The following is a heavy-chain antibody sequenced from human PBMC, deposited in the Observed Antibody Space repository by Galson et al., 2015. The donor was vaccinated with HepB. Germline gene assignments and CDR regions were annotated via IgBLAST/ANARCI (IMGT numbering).Heavy chain of an antibody. CDR1: GFTFSAHS. CDR3: SRRRCTGGSCYSDS. Sequence: SLRLSCAGSGFTFSAHSIQWVRQAPGKGLEWVAVISKDGNEKSFADSVKGRFSISRDNSWNTLYLQMNSLRSEDTAVYYCSRRRCTGGSCYSDSGGQGTLATVSS. CDR2: ISKDGNEK. V-gene: IGHV3-30*03. J-gene: IGHJ4*02. D-gene: IGHD2-8*02.